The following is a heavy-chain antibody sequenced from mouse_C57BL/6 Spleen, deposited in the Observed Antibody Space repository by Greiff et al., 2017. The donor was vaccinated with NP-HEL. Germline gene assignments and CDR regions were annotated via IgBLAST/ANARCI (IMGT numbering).Heavy chain of an antibody. J-gene: IGHJ3*01. CDR1: GFTFSDYG. CDR3: ARTGDYEGFAY. V-gene: IGHV5-17*01. CDR2: ISSGSSTI. D-gene: IGHD2-4*01. Sequence: EVQVVESGGGLVKPGGSLKLSCAASGFTFSDYGMHWVRQAPEKGLEWVAYISSGSSTIYYADTVKGRFTISRDNAKNTLFLQMTSLRSEDTAMYYCARTGDYEGFAYWGQGTLVTVSA.